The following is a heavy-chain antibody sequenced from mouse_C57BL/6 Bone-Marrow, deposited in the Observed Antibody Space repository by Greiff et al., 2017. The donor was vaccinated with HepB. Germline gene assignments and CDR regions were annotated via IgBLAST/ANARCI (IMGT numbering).Heavy chain of an antibody. D-gene: IGHD1-1*01. J-gene: IGHJ3*01. CDR3: ARSVYGSSPWFAY. V-gene: IGHV1-81*01. CDR1: GYTFTSYG. Sequence: QVQLKQSGAELARPGASVKLSCKASGYTFTSYGISWVKQRTGQGLEWIGEIYPRSGNTYYNEKFKGKATLTADKSSSTAYMELRSLTSEDSAVYFCARSVYGSSPWFAYWGQGTLVTVSA. CDR2: IYPRSGNT.